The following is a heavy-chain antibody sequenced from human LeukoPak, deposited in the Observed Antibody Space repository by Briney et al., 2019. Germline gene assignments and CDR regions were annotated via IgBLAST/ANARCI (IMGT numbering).Heavy chain of an antibody. J-gene: IGHJ6*02. CDR1: GYTFTSYY. Sequence: GASVNVSCKASGYTFTSYYMHWVRQAPGQGLEWMGGIIPIFGTANYAQKFQGRVTITADESTSTAYMELSSLRSEDTAVYYCARDLLRYCSSTSCYTHYYYGMDVWGQGTTVTVSS. CDR3: ARDLLRYCSSTSCYTHYYYGMDV. CDR2: IIPIFGTA. V-gene: IGHV1-69*13. D-gene: IGHD2-2*02.